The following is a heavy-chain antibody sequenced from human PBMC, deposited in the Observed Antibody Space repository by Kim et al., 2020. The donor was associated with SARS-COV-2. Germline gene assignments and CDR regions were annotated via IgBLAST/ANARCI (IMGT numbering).Heavy chain of an antibody. V-gene: IGHV6-1*01. CDR2: TYYRSKWYN. CDR1: GDSVSSNSAA. D-gene: IGHD6-19*01. Sequence: SQTLSLTCAISGDSVSSNSAAWNWIRQSPSRGLEWLGRTYYRSKWYNDYAVSVKSRITINPDTSKNQFSLQLNSVTPEDTAVYYCARDGVAVAGTTPYFDYWGQGTLVTVSS. J-gene: IGHJ4*02. CDR3: ARDGVAVAGTTPYFDY.